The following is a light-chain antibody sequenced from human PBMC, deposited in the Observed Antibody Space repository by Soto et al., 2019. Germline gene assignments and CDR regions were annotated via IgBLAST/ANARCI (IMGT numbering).Light chain of an antibody. CDR2: GVS. V-gene: IGLV2-14*01. Sequence: QSALTQPASVSGSPGQSITISCTGTSTDVGAYNYVSWYQQHPGKAPKLVIYGVSNRPSGVSNRFSGSKSGNTASLTISGLQAEDGADYYCNSYTTSYTYIFGTGTKVTVL. J-gene: IGLJ1*01. CDR3: NSYTTSYTYI. CDR1: STDVGAYNY.